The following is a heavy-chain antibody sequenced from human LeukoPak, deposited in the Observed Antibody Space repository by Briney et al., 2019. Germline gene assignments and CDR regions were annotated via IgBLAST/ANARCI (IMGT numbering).Heavy chain of an antibody. Sequence: ASVKVSCKASGYTFTGYYMHWVRQAPGQGLEWMGWINPNSGGTNYAQKLQGRVTMTRDTSISTAYMELSRLRSDDTAVYYCARASWVDIVVVPAVFDYWGQGTLVTVSS. V-gene: IGHV1-2*02. CDR3: ARASWVDIVVVPAVFDY. CDR2: INPNSGGT. J-gene: IGHJ4*02. CDR1: GYTFTGYY. D-gene: IGHD2-2*03.